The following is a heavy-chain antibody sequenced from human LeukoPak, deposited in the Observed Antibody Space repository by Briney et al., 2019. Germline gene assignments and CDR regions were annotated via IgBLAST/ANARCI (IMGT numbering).Heavy chain of an antibody. V-gene: IGHV1-18*01. D-gene: IGHD3-22*01. CDR1: GYTFTSYG. J-gene: IGHJ4*02. CDR2: ISAYNGNT. CDR3: ASPTKLDYYDSSGYYDWMFDY. Sequence: ASVKVSCKASGYTFTSYGISWVRQAPGQGLEWMGWISAYNGNTNYAQKLQGRVTMTTDTSTSTAYMELRSLRSEDTAVYYCASPTKLDYYDSSGYYDWMFDYWGQGTLVTVSS.